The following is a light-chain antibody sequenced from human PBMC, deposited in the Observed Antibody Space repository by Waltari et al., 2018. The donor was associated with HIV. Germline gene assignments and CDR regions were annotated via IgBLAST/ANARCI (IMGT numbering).Light chain of an antibody. CDR2: KDS. Sequence: SYELRQPPSVSVSPGQTARITCSGDALPDQYVYWYQQKPGQAPLLVIFKDSERPSGIPERFSGSSSGTTVTLTVTGVQAEDEADYYCQSVDSSATYWVFDGGTKLTVL. J-gene: IGLJ3*02. V-gene: IGLV3-25*03. CDR1: ALPDQY. CDR3: QSVDSSATYWV.